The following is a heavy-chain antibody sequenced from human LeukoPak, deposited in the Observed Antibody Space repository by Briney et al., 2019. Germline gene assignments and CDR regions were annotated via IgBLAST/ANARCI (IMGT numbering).Heavy chain of an antibody. CDR2: ISGGGGRT. J-gene: IGHJ4*02. Sequence: GGSLRLSCAASGFTFSSYVMSWVRQAPGKGLEWVSAISGGGGRTYYADSVKGRFTISRDNSKNTLYVQVNSLGTEDTAAYYCAKGSYYDSSGSFYFDYWGQGTLVTVSS. V-gene: IGHV3-23*01. CDR1: GFTFSSYV. D-gene: IGHD3-22*01. CDR3: AKGSYYDSSGSFYFDY.